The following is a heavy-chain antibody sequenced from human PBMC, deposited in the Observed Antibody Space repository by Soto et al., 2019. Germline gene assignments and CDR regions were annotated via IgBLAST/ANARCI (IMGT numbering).Heavy chain of an antibody. J-gene: IGHJ4*02. D-gene: IGHD4-17*01. Sequence: PGGSLRLSCAASGFTFSSYSMNWVRQAPGKGLEWVSYISSSSSTIYYADSVKGRFTISRDNAKNSLYLQMNSLRDEDTAVYYYARGAYTVTPNAFDYWGQGTLVTVSS. V-gene: IGHV3-48*02. CDR2: ISSSSSTI. CDR3: ARGAYTVTPNAFDY. CDR1: GFTFSSYS.